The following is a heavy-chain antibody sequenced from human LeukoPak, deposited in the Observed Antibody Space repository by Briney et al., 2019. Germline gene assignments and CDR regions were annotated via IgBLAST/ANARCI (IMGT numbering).Heavy chain of an antibody. D-gene: IGHD4-23*01. Sequence: SETLSLTCTVSGGYIITSGHYWGWIRQPPGKGLEWIGSVYYTGVTSTNPFFRSRVSISVDTSKNQSSLNLTSVTAADAAVYYGARERSSSGGHNCFDPWGQGTMVIVSS. CDR1: GGYIITSGHY. V-gene: IGHV4-39*07. CDR3: ARERSSSGGHNCFDP. CDR2: VYYTGVT. J-gene: IGHJ5*01.